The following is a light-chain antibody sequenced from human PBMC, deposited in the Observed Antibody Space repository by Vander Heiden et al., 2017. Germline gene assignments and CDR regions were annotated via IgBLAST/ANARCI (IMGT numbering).Light chain of an antibody. CDR1: KIGSES. CDR2: DDS. J-gene: IGLJ1*01. Sequence: DVLTQPPSAPVAPGQTARITCGGNKIGSESVHWYRQKPGQAPVLVVHDDSDRPSGIPERFSGSNSGNTATLTISRVEAGDEADYYCQVWDSSSDHYVFGTGTKVTVL. V-gene: IGLV3-21*02. CDR3: QVWDSSSDHYV.